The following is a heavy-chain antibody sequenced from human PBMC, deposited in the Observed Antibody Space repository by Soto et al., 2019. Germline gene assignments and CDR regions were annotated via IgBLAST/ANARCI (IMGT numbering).Heavy chain of an antibody. CDR2: IYYSGST. CDR1: GGSISSYY. CDR3: ARVKYGGYCTNGVCYTDV. Sequence: PSETLSLTCTVSGGSISSYYWSWIRQPPGKGLEWIGYIYYSGSTNYNPSLKSRVTISVDTSKNQFSLKLSSVTAADTAVYYCARVKYGGYCTNGVCYTDVWGKGPTVTVSS. V-gene: IGHV4-59*01. J-gene: IGHJ6*04. D-gene: IGHD2-8*01.